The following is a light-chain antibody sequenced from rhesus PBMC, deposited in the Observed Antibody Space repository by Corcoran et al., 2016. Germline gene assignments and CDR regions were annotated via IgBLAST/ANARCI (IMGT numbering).Light chain of an antibody. CDR2: KAS. CDR3: RPGYNTPRS. CDR1: RGISNW. V-gene: IGKV1-18*01. Sequence: DIEMTQSPSSLSASVGAKVTITCRASRGISNWLAWYQQKPGKAPKLLIYKASSLQSGVPSKFSGGRAGTEYTPTISRLQPADCAAYYCRPGYNTPRSLGQGAKVEI. J-gene: IGKJ1*01.